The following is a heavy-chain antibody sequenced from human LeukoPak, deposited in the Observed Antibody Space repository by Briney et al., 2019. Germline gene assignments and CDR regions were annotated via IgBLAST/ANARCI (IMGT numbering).Heavy chain of an antibody. CDR1: GGSISSYY. CDR2: IYYSGST. D-gene: IGHD3-3*01. J-gene: IGHJ4*02. V-gene: IGHV4-59*06. Sequence: PSETLSLTCTVSGGSISSYYWSWIRQPPGKGLEWIGYIYYSGSTYYNPSLKSRVTISVDTSKNQFSLKLSSVTAADTAVYYCARGGYDFWSGFTPFDYWGQGTLVTVSS. CDR3: ARGGYDFWSGFTPFDY.